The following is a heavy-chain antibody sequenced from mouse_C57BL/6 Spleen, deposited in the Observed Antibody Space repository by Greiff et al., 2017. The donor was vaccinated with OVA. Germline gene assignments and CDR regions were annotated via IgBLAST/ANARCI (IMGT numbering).Heavy chain of an antibody. J-gene: IGHJ4*01. Sequence: VQLQQSGPELVKPGASVKISCKASGYAFSSSWMNWVKQRPGKGLEWIGRIYPGDGDTNYNGKFKGKATLTADKSSSTAYMQLSSLTSEDSAVYFCARLGYGSSYNYAMDYWGQGTSVTVSS. CDR1: GYAFSSSW. D-gene: IGHD1-1*01. CDR2: IYPGDGDT. V-gene: IGHV1-82*01. CDR3: ARLGYGSSYNYAMDY.